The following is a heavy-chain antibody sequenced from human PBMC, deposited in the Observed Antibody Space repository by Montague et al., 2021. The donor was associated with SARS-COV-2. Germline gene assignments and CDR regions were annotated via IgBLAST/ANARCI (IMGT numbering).Heavy chain of an antibody. D-gene: IGHD1-1*01. CDR1: GGSISSSSYY. CDR2: VHYSGRP. J-gene: IGHJ4*02. V-gene: IGHV4-39*01. Sequence: SETLSLTCTVSGGSISSSSYYWVWIRQPPGKGLEWIGSVHYSGRPYYNPSLKSRVTIYVDTSKNQLSLKLSSVTAADTAVYYCTRHVHMTWPEPSPGFDYWGQGTLVTVSS. CDR3: TRHVHMTWPEPSPGFDY.